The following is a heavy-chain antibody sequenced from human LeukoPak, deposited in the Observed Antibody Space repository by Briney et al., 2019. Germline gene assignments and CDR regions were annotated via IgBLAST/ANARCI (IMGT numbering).Heavy chain of an antibody. V-gene: IGHV1-2*02. CDR2: INPNSGGT. CDR3: ARGYGDHGYNWFDP. Sequence: GASVKVSCKASGYTFTGYYMHWVRQAPGQGLEWMGWINPNSGGTNFAQKFQGRVTMTRDTSISTAYMELSRLRSDDTAVYYCARGYGDHGYNWFDPWGQGTLVTVSS. J-gene: IGHJ5*02. D-gene: IGHD4-17*01. CDR1: GYTFTGYY.